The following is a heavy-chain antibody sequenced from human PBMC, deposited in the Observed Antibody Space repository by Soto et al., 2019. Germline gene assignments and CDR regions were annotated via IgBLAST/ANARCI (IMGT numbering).Heavy chain of an antibody. CDR2: IYYSGST. D-gene: IGHD3-16*01. CDR3: ARLHYDYIWSDTNNWFDP. CDR1: GGSISSSSYY. V-gene: IGHV4-39*01. Sequence: QLQLQESGPGLVKPSETLSLTCTVSGGSISSSSYYWGWIRQPPGKGLEWIGSIYYSGSTYYNPSLKRRVTISVDTSKNQFSLKLSSVTAADTAVYYCARLHYDYIWSDTNNWFDPWGQGTLVTVSS. J-gene: IGHJ5*02.